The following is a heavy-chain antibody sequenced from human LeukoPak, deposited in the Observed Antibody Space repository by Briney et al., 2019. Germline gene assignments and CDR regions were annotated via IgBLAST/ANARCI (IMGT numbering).Heavy chain of an antibody. V-gene: IGHV3-33*01. CDR3: ARQRWDDSGSYFDY. Sequence: PGGSLRLSCAASGFTFSSYGTHWVRQAPGKGLEWVAVIWYDGSNKYYADSVKGRFTISRDNSKNTLYLQMNSLRAEDTAVYYCARQRWDDSGSYFDYWGQGTLVTVSS. CDR2: IWYDGSNK. D-gene: IGHD1-26*01. J-gene: IGHJ4*02. CDR1: GFTFSSYG.